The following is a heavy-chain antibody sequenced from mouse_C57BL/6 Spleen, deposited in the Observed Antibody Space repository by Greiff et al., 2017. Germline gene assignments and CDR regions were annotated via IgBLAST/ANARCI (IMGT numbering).Heavy chain of an antibody. CDR3: ARSGDGYPYYYAMDY. CDR2: INPSTGGT. J-gene: IGHJ4*01. V-gene: IGHV1-42*01. CDR1: GYSFTGYY. Sequence: EVQLQESGPELVKPGASVKISCKASGYSFTGYYMNRVKQSPEKSLEWIGEINPSTGGTTYNQKFKAKATLTVDKSSSTAYMQLKSLTSEDSAVYYCARSGDGYPYYYAMDYWGQGTSVTVSS. D-gene: IGHD2-3*01.